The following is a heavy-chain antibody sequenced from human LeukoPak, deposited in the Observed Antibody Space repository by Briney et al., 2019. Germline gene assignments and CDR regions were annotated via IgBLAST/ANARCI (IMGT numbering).Heavy chain of an antibody. CDR2: MNPNSGNT. Sequence: ASVKVSCKASGYTFTSYDINWVRQATGQGLEWMGWMNPNSGNTGYAQKFQGRVTITRNTSISTAYMELSSLRSEDTAVYYCARGGYCSGGSCYPPYWGQGTLVTVSS. CDR3: ARGGYCSGGSCYPPY. V-gene: IGHV1-8*03. J-gene: IGHJ4*02. CDR1: GYTFTSYD. D-gene: IGHD2-15*01.